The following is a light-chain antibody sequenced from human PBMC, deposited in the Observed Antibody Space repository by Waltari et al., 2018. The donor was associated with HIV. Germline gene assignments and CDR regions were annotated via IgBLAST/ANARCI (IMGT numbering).Light chain of an antibody. Sequence: IQMPQSPSSLSASVGARVTITCQASQDISNYLNWYQQKPGKAPTLLIYAASNLETGVPSSFSGSGSGTDFTFTISSLQPEDIATYYCQQYDNLPITFGQGTRLETK. V-gene: IGKV1-33*01. J-gene: IGKJ5*01. CDR1: QDISNY. CDR2: AAS. CDR3: QQYDNLPIT.